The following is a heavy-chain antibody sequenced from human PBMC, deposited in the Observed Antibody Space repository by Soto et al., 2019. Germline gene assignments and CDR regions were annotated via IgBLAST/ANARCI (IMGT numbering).Heavy chain of an antibody. D-gene: IGHD6-13*01. J-gene: IGHJ1*01. CDR1: GYSFTSYD. V-gene: IGHV1-8*01. CDR2: MNPNSGNT. CDR3: ARVPSPSYSSRWYVPHEYFQH. Sequence: ASVKVSWKACGYSFTSYDINWGRQATGQGLEWMGWMNPNSGNTGYAQKFQGRVTMTRNTSISTAYMELSSLRSEDTAVYYCARVPSPSYSSRWYVPHEYFQHWGQGTLVTVSS.